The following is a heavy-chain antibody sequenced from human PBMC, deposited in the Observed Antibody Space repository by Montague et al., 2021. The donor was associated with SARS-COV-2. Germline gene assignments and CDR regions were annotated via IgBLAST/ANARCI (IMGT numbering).Heavy chain of an antibody. CDR1: GGSISSSDYY. CDR2: VYFSGFT. J-gene: IGHJ5*02. CDR3: ARHGDRVEGRLGWLDP. D-gene: IGHD3-3*01. Sequence: SETLSLTCTVSGGSISSSDYYWVWIRQPPGKGLEWIVSVYFSGFTNYNPTLKIRITIPVDTSKNQLPLKPSSATAADTAVYYCARHGDRVEGRLGWLDPWGQGTLVTVSS. V-gene: IGHV4-39*01.